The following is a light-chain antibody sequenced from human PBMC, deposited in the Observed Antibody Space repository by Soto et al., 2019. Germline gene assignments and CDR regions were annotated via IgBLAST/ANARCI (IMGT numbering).Light chain of an antibody. CDR1: SSDVGTYNS. V-gene: IGLV2-14*03. CDR2: DVS. CDR3: NSYTSSSTPFV. Sequence: QSVLTQPASVSGSPGQSITISCTGTSSDVGTYNSVSWYQQHPGKAPKLMIYDVSNRPSGVSNRFSGSKSGNTASLTISGLQAEDEADYYCNSYTSSSTPFVFGTGTKDTVL. J-gene: IGLJ1*01.